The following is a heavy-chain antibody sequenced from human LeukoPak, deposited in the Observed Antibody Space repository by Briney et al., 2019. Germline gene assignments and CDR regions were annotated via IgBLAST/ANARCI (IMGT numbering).Heavy chain of an antibody. V-gene: IGHV3-7*01. CDR3: ATDSSSWYVDYYYGMDV. CDR1: GFTFSSYW. D-gene: IGHD6-13*01. Sequence: PGGSLRLSCAASGFTFSSYWMSWVRQAPGKGLEWVANIKQDGSEKYYVDSVKGRSTISRDNAKNSLYLQMNSLRAEDTAVYYCATDSSSWYVDYYYGMDVWGQGTTVTVSS. CDR2: IKQDGSEK. J-gene: IGHJ6*02.